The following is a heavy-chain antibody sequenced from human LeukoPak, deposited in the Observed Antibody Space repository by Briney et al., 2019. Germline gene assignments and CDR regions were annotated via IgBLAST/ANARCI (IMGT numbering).Heavy chain of an antibody. V-gene: IGHV1-46*01. J-gene: IGHJ6*03. Sequence: ASVKVSCKASGYTFTGYYIHWVRQAPGQGLEWMGIINPGGGTTSYAQKFQGRVTMTRDMSTSSFYMDLSSLRSEDTAVYYCARDLSHRRVSDKNYCMDVWGKGTTVTVSS. CDR2: INPGGGTT. CDR1: GYTFTGYY. D-gene: IGHD2/OR15-2a*01. CDR3: ARDLSHRRVSDKNYCMDV.